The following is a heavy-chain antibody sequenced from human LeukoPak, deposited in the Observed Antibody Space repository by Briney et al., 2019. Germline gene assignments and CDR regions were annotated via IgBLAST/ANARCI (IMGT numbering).Heavy chain of an antibody. D-gene: IGHD3-10*01. V-gene: IGHV3-66*01. J-gene: IGHJ1*01. CDR3: ARDTDYYGSGRQGYFDH. Sequence: GGSLRLSCAASGFXISDNFMGWVRQAPGKGLEWVSLIFSGGETYSADSVKGRFAISKDNSKNTLHLQMNSLRVEDTAMYYCARDTDYYGSGRQGYFDHWGQGTLVTVSS. CDR1: GFXISDNF. CDR2: IFSGGET.